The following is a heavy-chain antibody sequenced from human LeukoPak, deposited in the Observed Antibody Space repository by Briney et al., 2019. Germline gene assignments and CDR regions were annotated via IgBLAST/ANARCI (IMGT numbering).Heavy chain of an antibody. D-gene: IGHD1-14*01. J-gene: IGHJ4*02. CDR2: MSGSGDIT. CDR3: ATNRGGADY. CDR1: GLTFSSYA. V-gene: IGHV3-23*01. Sequence: GGSLRLSCAASGLTFSSYAMSWVRQAPGKGLEWVLGMSGSGDITSYADSVKGRFTISRDNSKNTLYLQMNSLRADDTAVYFCATNRGGADYWGQGTLVTVSS.